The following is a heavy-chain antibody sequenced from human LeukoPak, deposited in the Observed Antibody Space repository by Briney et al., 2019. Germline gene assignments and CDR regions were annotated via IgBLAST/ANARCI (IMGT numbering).Heavy chain of an antibody. D-gene: IGHD2-2*01. CDR3: ARGAYCSTTSCYYFDY. CDR2: IYYSGST. J-gene: IGHJ4*02. V-gene: IGHV4-59*01. CDR1: GGSISSYY. Sequence: PSETLSLTCTVSGGSISSYYWSWIRQPPGKGLEWVGYIYYSGSTNYNPSLKSRVTISLDTSKNQFSLKLSSVTAADTAVYYCARGAYCSTTSCYYFDYWGQGTLVIVSS.